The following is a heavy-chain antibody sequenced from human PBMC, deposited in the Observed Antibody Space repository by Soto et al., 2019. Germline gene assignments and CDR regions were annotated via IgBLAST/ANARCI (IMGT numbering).Heavy chain of an antibody. Sequence: TSETLSLTCTVSGGSISSYYWSWIRQPPGKGLEWIGYIYYSGSTNYNPSLKSRVTISVDTSKNQFSLKLSSVTAADTAVYYCARGAAAGSYFDYWGQGTLVTVSS. CDR1: GGSISSYY. V-gene: IGHV4-59*01. CDR2: IYYSGST. J-gene: IGHJ4*02. D-gene: IGHD6-13*01. CDR3: ARGAAAGSYFDY.